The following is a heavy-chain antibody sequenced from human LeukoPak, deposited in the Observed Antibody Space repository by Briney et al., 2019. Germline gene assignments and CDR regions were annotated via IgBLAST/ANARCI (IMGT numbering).Heavy chain of an antibody. V-gene: IGHV4-59*01. D-gene: IGHD3-3*01. CDR2: IYYSGST. CDR3: ARGVHSSSSYDFWGAALPSYMDV. CDR1: GGSISSYY. J-gene: IGHJ6*03. Sequence: PSETLSLTSTVYGGSISSYYWSWNRQPPGKGLEWIGYIYYSGSTNYNPSLKSRVTISVDTPKNQFSLKLSSVTVADTAVYYCARGVHSSSSYDFWGAALPSYMDVWGKGTTVTVCS.